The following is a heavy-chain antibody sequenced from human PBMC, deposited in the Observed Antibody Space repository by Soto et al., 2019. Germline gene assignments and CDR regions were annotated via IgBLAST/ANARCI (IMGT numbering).Heavy chain of an antibody. CDR3: ARDSCYDAVTGYTRNSFDI. CDR1: GYTFIGYY. CDR2: INPNSGAT. J-gene: IGHJ3*02. D-gene: IGHD3-9*01. Sequence: ASVKVSCKASGYTFIGYYMHWVRQAPGQGLEWMGWINPNSGATNYAQKFQGRVIMPRDTSISTADMELSRLRPDDRAVYYCARDSCYDAVTGYTRNSFDIWGQGTMVTVSS. V-gene: IGHV1-2*02.